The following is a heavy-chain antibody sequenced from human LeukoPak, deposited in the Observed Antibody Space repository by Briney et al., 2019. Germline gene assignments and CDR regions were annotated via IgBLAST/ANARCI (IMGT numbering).Heavy chain of an antibody. D-gene: IGHD3-10*01. CDR1: GFTFSSYS. Sequence: GGSLRLSCAVSGFTFSSYSMNWVRQAPGKGLEWVSSISSSSSYIYYADSVKGRFTISRDNAKNSLYLQMNSLRAEDTAVYYCARWPGEFRPDAFDIWGQGTMVTVSS. V-gene: IGHV3-21*01. CDR2: ISSSSSYI. CDR3: ARWPGEFRPDAFDI. J-gene: IGHJ3*02.